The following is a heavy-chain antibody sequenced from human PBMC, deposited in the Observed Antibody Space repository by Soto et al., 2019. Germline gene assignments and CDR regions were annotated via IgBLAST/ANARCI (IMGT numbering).Heavy chain of an antibody. Sequence: EVQVLESGGGLVQPGGSLRLSCAASGFTFSVYAMSWVRQAPGKGLEWVSAISTNGGLTFYADSLRGRFTISRDNSKSTLYLQMNSLRVEDTAVYYCARDGTQLSARLFFDYWGQGTLVTVSS. CDR2: ISTNGGLT. CDR1: GFTFSVYA. D-gene: IGHD6-6*01. CDR3: ARDGTQLSARLFFDY. V-gene: IGHV3-23*01. J-gene: IGHJ4*02.